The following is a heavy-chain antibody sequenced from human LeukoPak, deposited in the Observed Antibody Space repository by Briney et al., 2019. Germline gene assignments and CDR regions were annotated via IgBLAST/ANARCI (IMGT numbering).Heavy chain of an antibody. D-gene: IGHD3-9*01. CDR2: IRYDGSNK. Sequence: GGSLRLSCAASGFTFLSYNMNWVRQAPGKGLEWVAFIRYDGSNKYYADSVKGRFTISRDNSKNTLYLQMNSLRAEDTAVYYCARQKDILNYGGQEPLVTVSS. J-gene: IGHJ4*02. CDR3: ARQKDILNY. V-gene: IGHV3-30*02. CDR1: GFTFLSYN.